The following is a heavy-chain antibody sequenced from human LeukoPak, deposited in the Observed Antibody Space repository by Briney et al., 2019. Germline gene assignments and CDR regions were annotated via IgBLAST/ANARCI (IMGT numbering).Heavy chain of an antibody. CDR1: GFTFSDYA. D-gene: IGHD3-3*01. CDR3: AKDVGSGVYYYGMDV. Sequence: PGGSLRLSCAASGFTFSDYAMSWVRQAPGKGLEWVSAITGSGGTTYYADSVKGRFTISRDNSKNTLYLQMNSLRAEDTAVYYCAKDVGSGVYYYGMDVWGQGTTVTVSS. V-gene: IGHV3-23*01. CDR2: ITGSGGTT. J-gene: IGHJ6*02.